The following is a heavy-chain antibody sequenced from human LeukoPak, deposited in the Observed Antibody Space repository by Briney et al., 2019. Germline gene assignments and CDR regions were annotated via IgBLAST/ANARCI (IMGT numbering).Heavy chain of an antibody. CDR2: INVDGSNT. Sequence: GGSLRLSCAASGFTLSSYWMHWVRQAPGKGLVWVSHINVDGSNTRYADSVKGRFTISRDNAENTLYLQMNSLRVDDTAVYYCATSRTFDYWGQGTLVTVSS. CDR1: GFTLSSYW. J-gene: IGHJ4*02. CDR3: ATSRTFDY. V-gene: IGHV3-74*01.